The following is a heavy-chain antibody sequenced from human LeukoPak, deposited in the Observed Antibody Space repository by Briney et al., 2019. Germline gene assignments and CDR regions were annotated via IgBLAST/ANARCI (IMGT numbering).Heavy chain of an antibody. J-gene: IGHJ4*02. D-gene: IGHD3-3*01. CDR3: ASRVVDY. CDR2: ISGSGSAI. CDR1: GFTFSDYY. V-gene: IGHV3-11*01. Sequence: PGGSLRLSCAASGFTFSDYYMSWVRQAPGKGLEWIPYISGSGSAIFYTDSVKGRFTISRDNAKNSVYLQMNSLRAEDTAVYYCASRVVDYWGQGTLVTVSS.